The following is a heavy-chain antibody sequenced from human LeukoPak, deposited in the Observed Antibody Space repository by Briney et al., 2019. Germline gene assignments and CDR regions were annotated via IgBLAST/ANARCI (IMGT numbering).Heavy chain of an antibody. V-gene: IGHV3-23*01. J-gene: IGHJ4*02. CDR2: ISGSGGVT. CDR3: AKEASSGWYVDF. D-gene: IGHD6-19*01. CDR1: GFTFSSYA. Sequence: PGGSLRLSCTASGFTFSSYAISWVRQAPGKGLEWVSAISGSGGVTYHADSVQGRFTISRDNSKNTLYLHMNSLRAEDTAVYDCAKEASSGWYVDFWGQGALVTVSS.